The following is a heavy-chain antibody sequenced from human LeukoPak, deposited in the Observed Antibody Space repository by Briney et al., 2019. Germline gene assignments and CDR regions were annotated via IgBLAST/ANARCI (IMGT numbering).Heavy chain of an antibody. CDR2: ICPGDSDT. D-gene: IGHD3-10*01. V-gene: IGHV5-51*01. CDR1: GYTFTSYW. J-gene: IGHJ4*02. Sequence: GESLKISCKGSGYTFTSYWIGWVRQVPGKGLEWMGIICPGDSDTRYTPSFQGQVTISADRSISTAYLQWSSLKASDTAIYYCASAGESLSSPFDYWGRGTLVTVSS. CDR3: ASAGESLSSPFDY.